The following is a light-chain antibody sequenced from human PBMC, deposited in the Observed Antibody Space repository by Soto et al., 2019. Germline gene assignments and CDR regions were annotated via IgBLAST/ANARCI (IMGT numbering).Light chain of an antibody. CDR3: QQTYSTPYT. CDR2: TSG. Sequence: IQMTQSPSSLSASVGDRVTITCRASQRITTYLNWYQQKPGEAPKLLISTSGTLQRGVPSRFSGSGSGTDFTLTSTALRPEDFATYFWQQTYSTPYTFGQGTKLEIK. V-gene: IGKV1-39*01. J-gene: IGKJ2*01. CDR1: QRITTY.